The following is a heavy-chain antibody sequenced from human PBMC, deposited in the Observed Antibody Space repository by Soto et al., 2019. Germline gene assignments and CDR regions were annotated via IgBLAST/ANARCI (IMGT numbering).Heavy chain of an antibody. CDR1: GFTFNIYG. Sequence: LRLSCAASGFTFNIYGMHWVRQAPDKGLEWVALISYDGSNQYYADSVKGRFTISRDNSKNTLFLQMNSLRADDTAVYYCAKDQASGQGSFDSWGEGTLVTVS. CDR2: ISYDGSNQ. CDR3: AKDQASGQGSFDS. V-gene: IGHV3-30*18. J-gene: IGHJ4*02.